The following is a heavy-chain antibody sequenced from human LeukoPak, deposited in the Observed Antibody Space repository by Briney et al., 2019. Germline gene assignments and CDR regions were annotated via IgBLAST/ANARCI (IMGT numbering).Heavy chain of an antibody. CDR1: GGTFSSYA. V-gene: IGHV1-69*13. D-gene: IGHD1-14*01. J-gene: IGHJ4*02. CDR3: ASTAPVSGTASFDY. Sequence: GASVKVSCKASGGTFSSYAISWVRQAPGQGLEWMGGIIPIFGTANYAQKFQGRATITADESTSTAYMELSSLRSEDTAVYYCASTAPVSGTASFDYWGQGTLVTVSS. CDR2: IIPIFGTA.